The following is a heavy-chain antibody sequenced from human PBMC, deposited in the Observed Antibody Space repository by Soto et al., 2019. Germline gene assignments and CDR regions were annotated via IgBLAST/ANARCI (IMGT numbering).Heavy chain of an antibody. Sequence: SETLSLTCTVSGGSISSGVYYWSWIRQHPGKGLEWIGYIYYSGSTYYNPSLTSRVTISVDTSKNQFSLKLSSVTAADTAVYYCARDQSRNWFDPWGQGTLVTVSS. CDR2: IYYSGST. CDR1: GGSISSGVYY. V-gene: IGHV4-31*03. CDR3: ARDQSRNWFDP. J-gene: IGHJ5*02.